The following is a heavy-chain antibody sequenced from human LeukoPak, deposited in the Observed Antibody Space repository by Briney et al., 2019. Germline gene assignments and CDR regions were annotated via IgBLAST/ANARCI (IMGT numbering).Heavy chain of an antibody. CDR2: ISSDGSTI. V-gene: IGHV3-48*04. CDR3: ARGDNRNSYYYYYMDV. J-gene: IGHJ6*03. CDR1: EFTFSSYS. D-gene: IGHD1-7*01. Sequence: GGSLRLSCAASEFTFSSYSMNWVRQAPGKGLEWVSYISSDGSTIYYADSVKGRLTISRDNAKNSLYLQMNSLRAEDTAVYYCARGDNRNSYYYYYMDVWSKGTTVTVS.